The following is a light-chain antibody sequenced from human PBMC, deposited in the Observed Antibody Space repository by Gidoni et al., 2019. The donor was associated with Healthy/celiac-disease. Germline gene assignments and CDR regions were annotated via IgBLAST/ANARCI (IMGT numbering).Light chain of an antibody. CDR3: QQYYSYPPT. J-gene: IGKJ4*01. CDR1: QGISSY. CDR2: AAS. V-gene: IGKV1-8*01. Sequence: IRLTQSPSSLSASTGDRVTITCRASQGISSYLAWYQQKPGKAPKLLIYAASILQSGVPSRFSGSGSGTDFTLTISCLQSEDFATYYCQQYYSYPPTFGGGTKVEIK.